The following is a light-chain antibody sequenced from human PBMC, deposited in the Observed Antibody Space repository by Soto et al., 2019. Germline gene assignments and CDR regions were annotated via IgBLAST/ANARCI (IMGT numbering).Light chain of an antibody. CDR2: AAS. V-gene: IGKV1-39*01. CDR1: PSISSY. CDR3: QQSYSTPPT. Sequence: DIQMTQSPPTLSASVGDRVTITCRASPSISSYLNWYQQKPGKAPKLLIYAASSLQSGVPSRFSGSGSGTDFTLTISSLQPEDFATYYCQQSYSTPPTFGQGTKVDIK. J-gene: IGKJ1*01.